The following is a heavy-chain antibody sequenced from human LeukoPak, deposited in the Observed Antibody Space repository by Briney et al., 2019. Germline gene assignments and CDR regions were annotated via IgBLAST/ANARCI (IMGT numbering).Heavy chain of an antibody. CDR2: ISFDGGNK. Sequence: GGSLRLSCAASGFTVSTNYMSWVRQAPGKGLEWVAIISFDGGNKYYADSVKGRFTISRDNSKNTLYLQMNSLRAEDTAVYYCARDGIVGSPLFKFDYWGQGTLVTVSS. D-gene: IGHD1-26*01. J-gene: IGHJ4*02. CDR3: ARDGIVGSPLFKFDY. CDR1: GFTVSTNY. V-gene: IGHV3-30-3*01.